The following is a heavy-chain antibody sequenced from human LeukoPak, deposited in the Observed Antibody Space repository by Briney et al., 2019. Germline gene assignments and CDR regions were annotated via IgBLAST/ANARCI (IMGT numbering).Heavy chain of an antibody. CDR1: GGTFSSYA. Sequence: SVKVSCKASGGTFSSYAISWVRQAPGQGLEWMGRIIPIFGTANYAQKFQGRVTITTDESTSTAYMELSSLRSEDTAVYYCARDARYYYDSGGYSPFDYWGQGTLVTVSS. J-gene: IGHJ4*02. CDR2: IIPIFGTA. D-gene: IGHD3-22*01. CDR3: ARDARYYYDSGGYSPFDY. V-gene: IGHV1-69*05.